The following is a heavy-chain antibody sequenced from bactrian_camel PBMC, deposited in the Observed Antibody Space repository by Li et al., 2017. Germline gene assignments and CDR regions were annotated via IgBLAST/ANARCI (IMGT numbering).Heavy chain of an antibody. CDR1: GYDYGSFC. CDR3: APDLEIRGGYCYKTNNY. J-gene: IGHJ4*01. Sequence: HVQLVESGGGSVQAGGSLRLSCVVSGYDYGSFCMGWFRQSPGQERAGVADIDMDGRTSYAESVKGRFTISKDNANNTVYLQMNSLKPEDTAMYYCAPDLEIRGGYCYKTNNYWGQGTQVTVS. D-gene: IGHD2*01. V-gene: IGHV3S55*01. CDR2: IDMDGRT.